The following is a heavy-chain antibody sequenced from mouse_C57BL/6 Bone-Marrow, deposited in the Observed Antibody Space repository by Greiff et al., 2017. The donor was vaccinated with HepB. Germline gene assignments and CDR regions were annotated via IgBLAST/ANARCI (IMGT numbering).Heavy chain of an antibody. J-gene: IGHJ4*01. CDR1: GYTFTSYW. Sequence: QVQLQQPGAELVKPGASVKVSCKASGYTFTSYWMHWVKQRPGQGLEWIGRIHPSDSDTNYNQKFKGKATLTVDKSSNTAYMQLSSLTSEDSAVYYCAITDYFYYAMDYWGQGTSVTVSS. CDR3: AITDYFYYAMDY. V-gene: IGHV1-74*01. D-gene: IGHD2-13*01. CDR2: IHPSDSDT.